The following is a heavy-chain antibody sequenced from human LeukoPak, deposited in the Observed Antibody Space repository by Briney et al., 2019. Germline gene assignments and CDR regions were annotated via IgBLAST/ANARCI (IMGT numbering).Heavy chain of an antibody. CDR1: GGSFSGYY. J-gene: IGHJ6*03. V-gene: IGHV4-34*01. CDR2: INHSGST. D-gene: IGHD5-12*01. Sequence: PSETLSLTCAVYGGSFSGYYWSWIRQPPGKGLEWIGEINHSGSTNYNPSLKSRVTISVDTSKNQFSLNLSSVTAADTAVYHCARLSGYGLHYYYYMDVWGKGTTVTVSS. CDR3: ARLSGYGLHYYYYMDV.